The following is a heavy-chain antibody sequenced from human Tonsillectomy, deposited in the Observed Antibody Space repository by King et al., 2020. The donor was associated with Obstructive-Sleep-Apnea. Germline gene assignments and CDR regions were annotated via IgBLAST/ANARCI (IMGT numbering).Heavy chain of an antibody. CDR1: GFTFSTYA. CDR3: AILRLEYGDQAPDLFDY. Sequence: VQLVESGGGLAQPGGSLRLSCAASGFTFSTYALSWVRQTPGKGLEYISLISDSGGATYYADSVKGRFTITRDNYKNTLYLQMNSLRPEDTALYYCAILRLEYGDQAPDLFDYWGQGTLVTVS. CDR2: ISDSGGAT. D-gene: IGHD4-17*01. J-gene: IGHJ4*02. V-gene: IGHV3-23*04.